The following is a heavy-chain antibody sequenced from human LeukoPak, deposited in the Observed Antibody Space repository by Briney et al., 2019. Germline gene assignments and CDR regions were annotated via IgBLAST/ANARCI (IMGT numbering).Heavy chain of an antibody. CDR1: VCTFNDYY. D-gene: IGHD3-9*01. CDR2: INPNSGRT. V-gene: IGHV1-2*02. J-gene: IGHJ4*02. CDR3: ARDSSDVLTGYYHF. Sequence: ASVKVSCMTSVCTFNDYYLHWVRQAPGQGLEWMGWINPNSGRTNYPPKFQGRVTLTTDTSISTAYMELSSLISGDTALYYCARDSSDVLTGYYHFWGQGTLVTVSS.